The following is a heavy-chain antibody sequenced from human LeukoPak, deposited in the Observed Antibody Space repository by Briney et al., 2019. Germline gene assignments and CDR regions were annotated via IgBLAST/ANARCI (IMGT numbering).Heavy chain of an antibody. V-gene: IGHV3-33*01. Sequence: PGGSLRLSCAASGFTFNSYGMHWVRQAPGKGLEWVAVMWYDGSNKYYADSVKGRFTISRDNSKNTLYLQMNSLRDEDTAVYYCARDISSTTYYYYGMDVWGQGTTVIVSS. CDR3: ARDISSTTYYYYGMDV. D-gene: IGHD1-14*01. CDR1: GFTFNSYG. J-gene: IGHJ6*02. CDR2: MWYDGSNK.